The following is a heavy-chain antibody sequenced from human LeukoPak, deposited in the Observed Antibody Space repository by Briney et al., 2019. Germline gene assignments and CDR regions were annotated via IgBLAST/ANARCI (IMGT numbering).Heavy chain of an antibody. CDR2: FDPEDGET. V-gene: IGHV1-24*01. D-gene: IGHD1-26*01. CDR3: ATITGGQGAHDFDY. Sequence: ASVKVSCKVSGYTLTELSMHWVRQAPGEGLEWMGGFDPEDGETIYAQKFQGRVTMTEDTSTDTAYMELSSLRSEDTAVYYCATITGGQGAHDFDYWGQGTLVTVSS. J-gene: IGHJ4*02. CDR1: GYTLTELS.